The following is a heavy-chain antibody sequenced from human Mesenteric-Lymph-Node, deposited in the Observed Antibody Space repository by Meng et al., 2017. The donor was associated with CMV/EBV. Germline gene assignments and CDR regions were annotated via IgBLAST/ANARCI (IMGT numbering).Heavy chain of an antibody. V-gene: IGHV6-1*01. J-gene: IGHJ5*02. CDR2: TYYRSKWYN. D-gene: IGHD5-24*01. CDR1: GDSVSNNGAA. CDR3: VGIRDGYNHP. Sequence: IYGDSVSNNGAAWNWIRQSPSRGLEWLGRTYYRSKWYNDYAVSVKSRITINPDTSKDQFSLQLNSVTPEDTAVYYCVGIRDGYNHPWGQGTLVTVSS.